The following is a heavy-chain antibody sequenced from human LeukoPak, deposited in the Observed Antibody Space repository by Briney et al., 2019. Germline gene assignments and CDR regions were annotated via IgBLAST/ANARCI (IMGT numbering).Heavy chain of an antibody. V-gene: IGHV1-24*01. J-gene: IGHJ5*02. Sequence: GASVKVSCKVSGYTLTELSMHWVRQAPGKGLEWMGGFDPEDGETIYAQKFQGRVTMTEDTTTDTAYMELSSLRSEDTAVYCCASEGHYGGLNWFDPWGQGTLVTVSS. CDR1: GYTLTELS. CDR3: ASEGHYGGLNWFDP. D-gene: IGHD4-23*01. CDR2: FDPEDGET.